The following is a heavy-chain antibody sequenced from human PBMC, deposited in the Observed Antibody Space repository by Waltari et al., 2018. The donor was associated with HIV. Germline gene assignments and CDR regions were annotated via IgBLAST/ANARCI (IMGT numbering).Heavy chain of an antibody. Sequence: VLLVKPGAEVKKPGASVQVSCKASGYPFTSYDIHWLRQATGQGLEWMGWMTPNSGKTGYAQKFQGRVTMTRNTSISTAYMELSSLRSDDTAVYYCARGGYTYGDDYWGQGTLVTVSS. CDR1: GYPFTSYD. J-gene: IGHJ4*02. D-gene: IGHD5-18*01. V-gene: IGHV1-8*01. CDR2: MTPNSGKT. CDR3: ARGGYTYGDDY.